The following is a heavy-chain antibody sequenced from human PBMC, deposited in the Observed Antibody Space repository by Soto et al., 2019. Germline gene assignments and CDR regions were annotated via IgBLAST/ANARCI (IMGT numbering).Heavy chain of an antibody. CDR3: AAGEPLNY. CDR1: GFMFSNYG. J-gene: IGHJ4*02. CDR2: IWYDGSNK. D-gene: IGHD1-26*01. V-gene: IGHV3-33*01. Sequence: PGGSLRLSCVASGFMFSNYGMHWVRQAPGKRLEWVAIIWYDGSNKYYADSVKGRFTISRDNSRNTVYLQMNSLRAEDTAMYYCAAGEPLNYRGQGTLVTVSS.